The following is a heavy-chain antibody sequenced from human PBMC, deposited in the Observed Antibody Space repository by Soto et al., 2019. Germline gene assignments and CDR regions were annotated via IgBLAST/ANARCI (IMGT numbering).Heavy chain of an antibody. Sequence: QVQLVQSGAEVKKPGASVKVSCKASGYTFTSYGISWVRQAPGQGLEWMGWIIAYNGNTNYAQKFQGRVTMNADTSTSKAYMEMRSLRSDDTAVYYCARDLKGDYYLGYWGQGTLVTVSS. CDR1: GYTFTSYG. D-gene: IGHD2-21*02. CDR3: ARDLKGDYYLGY. CDR2: IIAYNGNT. V-gene: IGHV1-18*01. J-gene: IGHJ4*02.